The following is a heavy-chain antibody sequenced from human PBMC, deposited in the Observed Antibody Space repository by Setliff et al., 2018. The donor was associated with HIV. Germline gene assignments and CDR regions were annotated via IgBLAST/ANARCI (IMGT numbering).Heavy chain of an antibody. Sequence: TLSLTCAVSGYSIRSGYYWGWIRQSPGKGLEWIGTMFRTGTSYYNPALTSRVTISQDTSKNQFSLELTSVTAADTAVYYCATVDGTRYLDYWGQGKLVTVSS. D-gene: IGHD1-1*01. J-gene: IGHJ4*02. CDR2: MFRTGTS. CDR3: ATVDGTRYLDY. V-gene: IGHV4-38-2*01. CDR1: GYSIRSGYY.